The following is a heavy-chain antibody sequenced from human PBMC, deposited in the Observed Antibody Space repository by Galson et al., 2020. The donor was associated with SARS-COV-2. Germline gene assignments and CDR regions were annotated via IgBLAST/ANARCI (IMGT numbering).Heavy chain of an antibody. D-gene: IGHD6-13*01. V-gene: IGHV3-11*01. J-gene: IGHJ6*02. Sequence: NSGGSLRLSCAASGFTFSDYYMSWIRQAPGKGLEWVSYISSSGSTIYYADSVKGRFTISRDNAKNSLYLQMNSLRAEDTAVYYCARDSIAAAGNYYYYGMDVWGQGTTVTVSS. CDR3: ARDSIAAAGNYYYYGMDV. CDR1: GFTFSDYY. CDR2: ISSSGSTI.